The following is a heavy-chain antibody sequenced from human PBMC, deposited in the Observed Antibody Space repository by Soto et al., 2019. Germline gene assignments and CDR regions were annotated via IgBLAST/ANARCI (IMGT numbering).Heavy chain of an antibody. J-gene: IGHJ4*02. CDR1: GFTFSDYA. CDR3: ATAGYCSSTSCYLPFDY. V-gene: IGHV3-30-3*01. CDR2: ISYDGSNK. Sequence: GGSLRLSCAASGFTFSDYAMHWVRQAPGKGLEWVAVISYDGSNKYYADSVKGQFTISRDNSKNTLYLQMNSLRTEDTAVYYCATAGYCSSTSCYLPFDYWGQGTLVTVSS. D-gene: IGHD2-2*01.